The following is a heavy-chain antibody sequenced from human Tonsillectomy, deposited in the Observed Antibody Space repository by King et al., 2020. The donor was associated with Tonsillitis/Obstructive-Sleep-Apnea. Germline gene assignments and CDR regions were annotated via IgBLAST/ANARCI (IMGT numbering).Heavy chain of an antibody. D-gene: IGHD4-17*01. CDR3: ARANGDSTRFDY. Sequence: VQLPQSGPGLVKPSQTLSLTCAISGDSVSSNRSAWNWIRQSPSRGLEWLGRTYYRSKWYKDYALSVKSRLTINPDTSKNHFSLQLNSVTPEDTAVYYCARANGDSTRFDYWGQGTLVTVSS. V-gene: IGHV6-1*01. CDR2: TYYRSKWYK. CDR1: GDSVSSNRSA. J-gene: IGHJ4*02.